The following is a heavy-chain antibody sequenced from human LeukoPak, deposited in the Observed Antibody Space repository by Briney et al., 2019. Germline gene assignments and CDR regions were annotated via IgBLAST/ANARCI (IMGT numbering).Heavy chain of an antibody. Sequence: GASVKVSCKASGYTFTNSDINWVRQATGQGLEWMGWMNPNSGNTGYAQKFQGRVTMTKNTSISTAYMELSSLRSEDTAVYYCAGGYYDNRGYYFDFWGQEPWSPSPQ. J-gene: IGHJ4*01. CDR1: GYTFTNSD. CDR2: MNPNSGNT. V-gene: IGHV1-8*01. CDR3: AGGYYDNRGYYFDF. D-gene: IGHD3-22*01.